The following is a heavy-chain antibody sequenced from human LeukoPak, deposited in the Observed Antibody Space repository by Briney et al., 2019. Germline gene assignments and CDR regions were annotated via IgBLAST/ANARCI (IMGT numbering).Heavy chain of an antibody. J-gene: IGHJ3*02. Sequence: GGSLRLSCAASGFTFSSYAMSWVRQAPGKGLEWVSAISGSGGSTYYADSVKGRFTISRDNSKNTLYQQMNSLRAEDTAVYYCATPPYGDYRVGAFDIWGQGTMVTVSS. V-gene: IGHV3-23*01. D-gene: IGHD4-17*01. CDR2: ISGSGGST. CDR1: GFTFSSYA. CDR3: ATPPYGDYRVGAFDI.